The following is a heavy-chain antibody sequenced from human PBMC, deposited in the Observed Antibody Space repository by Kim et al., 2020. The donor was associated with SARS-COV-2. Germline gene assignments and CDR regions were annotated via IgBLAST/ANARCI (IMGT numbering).Heavy chain of an antibody. D-gene: IGHD2-15*01. Sequence: SETLSLTCAVSGGSISSSNWWSWVRQPPGKGLEWIGEIYHSGSTNYNPSLKSRVTISVDKSKNQFSLKLSSVTAADTAVYYCARDLGYCSGGSCYLGYWGQGTLVTVSS. J-gene: IGHJ4*02. CDR2: IYHSGST. V-gene: IGHV4-4*02. CDR1: GGSISSSNW. CDR3: ARDLGYCSGGSCYLGY.